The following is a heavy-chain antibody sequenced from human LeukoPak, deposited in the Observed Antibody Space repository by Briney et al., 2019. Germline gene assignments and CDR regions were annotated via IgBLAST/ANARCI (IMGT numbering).Heavy chain of an antibody. J-gene: IGHJ4*02. CDR1: GYTFTGYY. Sequence: ASVKVSCKASGYTFTGYYMHWVRQAPGQGLEWMGWINPNSGGTNYAQKFQGRVNMTRDTSISTAYMELSRLRSDDTAVYYCARVTGYMIEDYFDYWGQGTLVTVSS. V-gene: IGHV1-2*02. CDR2: INPNSGGT. D-gene: IGHD3-22*01. CDR3: ARVTGYMIEDYFDY.